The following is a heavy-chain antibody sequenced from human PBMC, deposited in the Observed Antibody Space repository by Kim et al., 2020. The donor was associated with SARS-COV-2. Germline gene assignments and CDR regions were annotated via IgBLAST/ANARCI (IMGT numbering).Heavy chain of an antibody. J-gene: IGHJ4*02. D-gene: IGHD2-2*01. CDR3: ARGGCSSTSCYDY. V-gene: IGHV1-18*01. Sequence: KAQKVQGRGTMTTDTSQRTAYMELRSLRSDDTAVYYCARGGCSSTSCYDYWGQGTLVTVSS.